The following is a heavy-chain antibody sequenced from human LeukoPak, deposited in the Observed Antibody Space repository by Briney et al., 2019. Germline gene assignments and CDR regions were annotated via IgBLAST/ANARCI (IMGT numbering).Heavy chain of an antibody. J-gene: IGHJ4*02. CDR2: ISAYNGNT. CDR3: ARGSPPRRNYDSRGYYSYYFDY. V-gene: IGHV1-18*01. CDR1: GYTFNSYG. Sequence: GASVKVSCKASGYTFNSYGISWVRQAPGQGLEWMGWISAYNGNTHYAQKLQGRVTMTTDTSTSTVYMELRSLRSDDTAVYYCARGSPPRRNYDSRGYYSYYFDYWGQGTLVTVSS. D-gene: IGHD3-22*01.